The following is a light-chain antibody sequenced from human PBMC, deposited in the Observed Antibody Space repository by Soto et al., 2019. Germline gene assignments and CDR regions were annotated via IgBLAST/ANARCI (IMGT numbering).Light chain of an antibody. V-gene: IGKV1-5*03. Sequence: DIQMTQSPSPLSASVGDRVTITGRASQSITNWLAWYQQRPGTAPKLLIYKASTLQTGVPSRFSGSASGTEFTLTISSLQPDYFATYYCQQYSSYPHTVGQGTKLEIK. CDR2: KAS. CDR1: QSITNW. J-gene: IGKJ2*01. CDR3: QQYSSYPHT.